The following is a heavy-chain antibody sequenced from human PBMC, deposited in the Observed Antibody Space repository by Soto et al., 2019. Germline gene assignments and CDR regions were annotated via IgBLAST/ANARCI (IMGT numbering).Heavy chain of an antibody. V-gene: IGHV4-34*01. CDR2: INHSGST. Sequence: SETLSLTCAVYGGSFSGYYWSWIRQPPGKGLEWIGEINHSGSTNYNPSLKSRVTISVDTSKNQFSLKLSSVTAADTAVYYCARAGKQQLVLLRPFDYWGQGTLVTVSS. CDR1: GGSFSGYY. J-gene: IGHJ4*02. D-gene: IGHD6-13*01. CDR3: ARAGKQQLVLLRPFDY.